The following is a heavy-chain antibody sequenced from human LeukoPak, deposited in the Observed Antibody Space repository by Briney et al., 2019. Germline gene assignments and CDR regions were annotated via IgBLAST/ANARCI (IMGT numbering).Heavy chain of an antibody. CDR3: ARAPRITMVRGVIYWFDP. CDR2: MNPNSGNT. D-gene: IGHD3-10*01. V-gene: IGHV1-8*03. Sequence: ASVKVSCKASGYTFTSYDINWVRQATGQGLERMGWMNPNSGNTGYAQKFQGRVTITRNISISTAYMELSSLRSEDTAVYYCARAPRITMVRGVIYWFDPWGQGTLVTVSS. J-gene: IGHJ5*02. CDR1: GYTFTSYD.